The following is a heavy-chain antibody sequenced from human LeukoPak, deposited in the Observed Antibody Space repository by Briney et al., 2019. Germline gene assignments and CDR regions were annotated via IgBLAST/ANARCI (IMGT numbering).Heavy chain of an antibody. CDR1: GDSISSGDYY. J-gene: IGHJ5*02. CDR2: IYYSGST. Sequence: SETLSLTCTVSGDSISSGDYYWSWIRQPPGKGLEWIGYIYYSGSTNYNPSLKSRVTISVDTSKNQFSLKLSSVTAADTAVYYCARVQSRLSWFDPWGQGTLVTVSS. V-gene: IGHV4-61*08. CDR3: ARVQSRLSWFDP.